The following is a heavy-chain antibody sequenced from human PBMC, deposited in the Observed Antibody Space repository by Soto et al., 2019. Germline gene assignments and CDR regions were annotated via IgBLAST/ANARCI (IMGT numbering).Heavy chain of an antibody. CDR2: ISGSGIST. D-gene: IGHD6-19*01. CDR3: AREDAFSSGSATIDY. CDR1: GFTFSSYA. V-gene: IGHV3-23*01. J-gene: IGHJ4*02. Sequence: EVQLLESGGGLVQPGGSLRLSCAASGFTFSSYAMTWVRQAPGKGLEWVSAISGSGISTYYADSVKGRFTISRDNSKTTLYLQMNRLRAEDTAAYYCAREDAFSSGSATIDYWGQGTRVTVSS.